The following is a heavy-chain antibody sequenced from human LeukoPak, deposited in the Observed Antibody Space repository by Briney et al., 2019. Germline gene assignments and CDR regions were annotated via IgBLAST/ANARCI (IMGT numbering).Heavy chain of an antibody. CDR2: FDPEDGET. CDR1: GYTLTELS. CDR3: ATGRSYYYYYYMDV. V-gene: IGHV1-24*01. Sequence: ASVKVSCKVSGYTLTELSMHWVRQAPGKGLERMGGFDPEDGETIYAQKFQGRVTMTEDTSTDTAYMELSSLRSEDTAVYYCATGRSYYYYYYMDVWGKGTTVTVSS. J-gene: IGHJ6*03.